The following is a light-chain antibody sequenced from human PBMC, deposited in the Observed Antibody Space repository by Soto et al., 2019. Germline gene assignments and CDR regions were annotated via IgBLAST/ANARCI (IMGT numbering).Light chain of an antibody. V-gene: IGLV2-8*01. J-gene: IGLJ1*01. CDR3: SSYLDYNSEV. Sequence: QSALTQPPSASGSPGQSVTISCTGTSTDVGGYKYVSWYQQYPGKAPKLMIYEVTKRPSGVPDRFSGSKSGNTASLTVSGLQAEDEADYYCSSYLDYNSEVFGTGTKLTVL. CDR2: EVT. CDR1: STDVGGYKY.